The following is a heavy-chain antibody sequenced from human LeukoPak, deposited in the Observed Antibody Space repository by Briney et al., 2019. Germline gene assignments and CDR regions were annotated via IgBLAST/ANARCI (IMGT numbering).Heavy chain of an antibody. CDR2: IYYSGST. Sequence: SETLSLTCTVSGGSISSSSYYWGWIRQPPGKGLEWIGSIYYSGSTYYNPSLKSRVTISVDTSKNQFSLKLSSVTAADTAVYYCARQGAARLVYYYYYMDVWGKGTTVTVSS. CDR3: ARQGAARLVYYYYYMDV. D-gene: IGHD6-6*01. V-gene: IGHV4-39*01. CDR1: GGSISSSSYY. J-gene: IGHJ6*03.